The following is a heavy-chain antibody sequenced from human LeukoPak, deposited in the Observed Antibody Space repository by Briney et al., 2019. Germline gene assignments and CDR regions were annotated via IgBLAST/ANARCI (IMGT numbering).Heavy chain of an antibody. CDR3: ARAGVTMVRGLDYGMDV. D-gene: IGHD3-10*01. V-gene: IGHV3-13*01. CDR2: IGTAGDT. Sequence: GGSLRLSCAAAGFTFRNYDMFWGRQVTGKGLEWVSAIGTAGDTHYPGSLKGRFIISRENAKTSLYLQMNSLTAGDTAVYYCARAGVTMVRGLDYGMDVWGQGTTVTVSS. CDR1: GFTFRNYD. J-gene: IGHJ6*02.